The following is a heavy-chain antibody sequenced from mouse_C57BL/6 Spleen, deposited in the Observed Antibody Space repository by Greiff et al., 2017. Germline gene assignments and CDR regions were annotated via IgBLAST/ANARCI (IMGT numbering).Heavy chain of an antibody. CDR3: ARETYYGNFFDY. CDR1: GYTFTSYW. Sequence: VQLQQPGAELVRPGSSVKLSCKASGYTFTSYWMDWVKQRPGQGLEWIGNIYPSDSETHYNQKFKDKATLTVDKSSSTAYMQLSSLTSEDSAVYYCARETYYGNFFDYWGQGTTLTVSS. J-gene: IGHJ2*01. V-gene: IGHV1-61*01. D-gene: IGHD2-1*01. CDR2: IYPSDSET.